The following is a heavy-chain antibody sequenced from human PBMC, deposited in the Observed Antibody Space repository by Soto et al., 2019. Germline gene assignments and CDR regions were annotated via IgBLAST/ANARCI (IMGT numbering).Heavy chain of an antibody. CDR3: ARDSQCSTATCYFSRYGVFAD. V-gene: IGHV3-33*01. D-gene: IGHD2-2*01. J-gene: IGHJ3*01. Sequence: QVQLVESGGGVVQPGRSLRLSCAASGFIFSSYGMHWVRQAPGKGLEWVAVIWYDGSNTYYADSVKGRFTISRDNSKTAVSLQMNSLRSEDTAVYYCARDSQCSTATCYFSRYGVFADWGQGALVTVSS. CDR2: IWYDGSNT. CDR1: GFIFSSYG.